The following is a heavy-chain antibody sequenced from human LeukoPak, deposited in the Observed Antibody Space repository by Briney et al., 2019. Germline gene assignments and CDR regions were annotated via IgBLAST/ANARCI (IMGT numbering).Heavy chain of an antibody. J-gene: IGHJ4*02. CDR2: ISGSDAGT. D-gene: IGHD2-8*02. Sequence: GGSLRLSCAASGFTFNKYAMSWVRQAPGKGLEWVSAISGSDAGTYYADSVKGRFTISRDNSKNTLYLQMNSLRAEDAAVYYCAKAPLGRCTGAICYSFDYWGQGTLVTVSS. CDR3: AKAPLGRCTGAICYSFDY. V-gene: IGHV3-23*01. CDR1: GFTFNKYA.